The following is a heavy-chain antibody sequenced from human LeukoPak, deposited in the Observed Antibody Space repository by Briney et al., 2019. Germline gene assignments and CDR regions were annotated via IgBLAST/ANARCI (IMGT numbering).Heavy chain of an antibody. CDR2: VFHSGST. V-gene: IGHV4-59*01. CDR3: ARAGNGYYPFDY. D-gene: IGHD3-22*01. Sequence: SETLSLTCTVSGDSISTYYWSWIRQPPGKGLEWIGYVFHSGSTNYNPSLKSRVTISVDTSKNQFSLILTSVTAADTAVYYCARAGNGYYPFDYWGQGTLFTVSS. J-gene: IGHJ4*02. CDR1: GDSISTYY.